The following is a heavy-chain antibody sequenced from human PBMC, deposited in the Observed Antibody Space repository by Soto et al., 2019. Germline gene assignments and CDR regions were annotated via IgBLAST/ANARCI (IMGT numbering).Heavy chain of an antibody. J-gene: IGHJ6*02. Sequence: EVQLVESGGGLVQPGGSLRLSCAASGFTFSSYWMSWVRQTPGKGLEWVANMKQDGSEKYYVDSVKGRFTISRDNAKNSMYLQMNSLRAEDTAVYYCARYSTGLTVYYYYGMDVWGQGTTVTVSS. CDR3: ARYSTGLTVYYYYGMDV. CDR1: GFTFSSYW. D-gene: IGHD6-19*01. V-gene: IGHV3-7*03. CDR2: MKQDGSEK.